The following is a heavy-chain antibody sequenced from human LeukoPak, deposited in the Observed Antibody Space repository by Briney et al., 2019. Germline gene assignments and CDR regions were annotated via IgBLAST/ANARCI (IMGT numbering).Heavy chain of an antibody. CDR2: IYYSGST. J-gene: IGHJ6*03. CDR1: GGSISDYY. CDR3: ARGDFCSKSNCYLRPMDV. Sequence: SETLSLTCSVSGGSISDYYWNWIRQPPGKGLEWIGYIYYSGSTTYNPSLKSRFTMSVDTAKNQFSLKVRSVTAADTAVYYCARGDFCSKSNCYLRPMDVWGKGTTVTVSS. D-gene: IGHD3-3*01. V-gene: IGHV4-59*01.